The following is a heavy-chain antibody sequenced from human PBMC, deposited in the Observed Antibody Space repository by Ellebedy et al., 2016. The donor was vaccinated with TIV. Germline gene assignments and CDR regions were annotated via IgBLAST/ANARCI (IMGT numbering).Heavy chain of an antibody. CDR2: FNPEDDEG. J-gene: IGHJ3*02. V-gene: IGHV1-24*01. CDR3: ARVEYSSGWYLEGAFDI. Sequence: ASVKVSCKLSGYTLNELSMHWVRQVPGKGLEWMGVFNPEDDEGIYAQKFQGRLTMTEDKSTGTTYMELSSLRSEDTAVYYCARVEYSSGWYLEGAFDIWGQGTMVTVSS. D-gene: IGHD6-19*01. CDR1: GYTLNELS.